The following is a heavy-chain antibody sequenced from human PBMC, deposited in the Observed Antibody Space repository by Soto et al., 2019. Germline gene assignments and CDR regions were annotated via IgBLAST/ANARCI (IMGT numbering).Heavy chain of an antibody. J-gene: IGHJ4*02. CDR3: SSDQKTALDF. CDR2: IKTDASFP. Sequence: WVRQAPGKGLVWVSHIKTDASFPRDAYSVKGRFTISRDNARNTLYLQMNSLRAEDTAVYYCSSDQKTALDFGGQ. V-gene: IGHV3-74*01.